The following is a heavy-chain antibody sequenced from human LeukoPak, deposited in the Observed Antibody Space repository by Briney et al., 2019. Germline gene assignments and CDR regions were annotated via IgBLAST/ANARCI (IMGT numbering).Heavy chain of an antibody. V-gene: IGHV3-48*01. J-gene: IGHJ3*02. CDR2: ISRSSSTI. CDR1: GFTFSSYS. D-gene: IGHD5/OR15-5a*01. CDR3: ARSVFQGAFDI. Sequence: GGSLRLSCAASGFTFSSYSMNWVRQAPGKGLEWVSYISRSSSTIQYADSVKGRFTISRDNAKDSLYLQMNSLRAEDAAVYFCARSVFQGAFDIWGQGTLVTVSS.